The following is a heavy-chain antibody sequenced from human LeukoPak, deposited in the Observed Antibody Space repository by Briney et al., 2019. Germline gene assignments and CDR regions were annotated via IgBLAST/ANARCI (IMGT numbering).Heavy chain of an antibody. Sequence: SQTPSLTCTVSGGSISSGSYYWSWIRQPAGKGLEWIGRIYTSGSTNYNPSLKSRVTISVDTSKNQFSLKLSSVTAADTAVYYCAMGAGPPWFDYWGQGTLVTVSS. CDR1: GGSISSGSYY. D-gene: IGHD3-16*01. V-gene: IGHV4-61*02. CDR2: IYTSGST. J-gene: IGHJ4*02. CDR3: AMGAGPPWFDY.